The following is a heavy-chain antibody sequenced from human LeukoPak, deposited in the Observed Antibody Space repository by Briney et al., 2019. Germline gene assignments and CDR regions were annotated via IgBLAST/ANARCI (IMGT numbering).Heavy chain of an antibody. CDR1: GGTFSSYA. V-gene: IGHV1-69*05. Sequence: SVKVSCTASGGTFSSYAISWVRQAPGQGLEWMGGIIPIFGTANYAQKFQGRVTITTDESTSTAYMELSSLRSEDTAVYYCARALGSGSNFGDLDYWGQGTLVTVSS. CDR3: ARALGSGSNFGDLDY. D-gene: IGHD3-3*02. J-gene: IGHJ4*02. CDR2: IIPIFGTA.